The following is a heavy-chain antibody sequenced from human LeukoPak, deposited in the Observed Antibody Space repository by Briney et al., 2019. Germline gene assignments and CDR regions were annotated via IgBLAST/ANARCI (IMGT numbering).Heavy chain of an antibody. J-gene: IGHJ4*02. CDR2: IYPADSDT. V-gene: IGHV5-51*01. CDR1: GYSFTSYW. Sequence: GESLKISCMGSGYSFTSYWIGWVRQMPGKGLEWMGIIYPADSDTRYSPSSQGQVTISADKSISTAYLQWSSLKASDTAMYYCARHTSYSGSWYLGYWGQGTLVTVSS. CDR3: ARHTSYSGSWYLGY. D-gene: IGHD6-13*01.